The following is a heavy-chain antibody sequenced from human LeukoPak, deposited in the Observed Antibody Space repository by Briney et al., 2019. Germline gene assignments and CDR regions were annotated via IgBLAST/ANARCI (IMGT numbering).Heavy chain of an antibody. J-gene: IGHJ4*02. CDR3: ARDERSAAAGSAYYLDS. D-gene: IGHD6-13*01. CDR2: ISGFNGNA. Sequence: ASVKVSCKASGYSFTNCGISRVRQAPGQGLEWMGWISGFNGNANFAPKLQDRVTLTTDASTSTAYMELRSLRSDDTAVYYCARDERSAAAGSAYYLDSWGQGTLVTVSS. V-gene: IGHV1-18*01. CDR1: GYSFTNCG.